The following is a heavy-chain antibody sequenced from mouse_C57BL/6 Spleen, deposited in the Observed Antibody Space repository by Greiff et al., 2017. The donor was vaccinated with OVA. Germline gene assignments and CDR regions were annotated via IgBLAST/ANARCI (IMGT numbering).Heavy chain of an antibody. CDR1: GYTFTDYG. CDR3: TRYDDYDAAY. V-gene: IGHV1-15*01. D-gene: IGHD2-4*01. CDR2: IDPETGGT. Sequence: VPLQQSGAELVRPGASVTLSCKASGYTFTDYGMHWVKQTPVHGLEWIGAIDPETGGTAYNQKFTGKAILTADKSASTAYMELRSLTSEDSAVYYCTRYDDYDAAYWGQGTLVTVSA. J-gene: IGHJ3*01.